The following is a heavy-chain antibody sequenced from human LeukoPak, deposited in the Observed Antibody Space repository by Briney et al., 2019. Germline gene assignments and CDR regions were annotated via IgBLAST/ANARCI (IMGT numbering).Heavy chain of an antibody. Sequence: PSDTLSLTCTASRGAISDYFWTWVRQPAGKGLEWVGQIRASGDINYNPSLKSRVTLSLDTSKKHISLNLSSVTVADTAIYYCAKETPVYLATSGGHTFDSWGQGILVTVSS. D-gene: IGHD3-10*01. CDR3: AKETPVYLATSGGHTFDS. CDR2: IRASGDI. CDR1: RGAISDYF. V-gene: IGHV4-4*07. J-gene: IGHJ4*02.